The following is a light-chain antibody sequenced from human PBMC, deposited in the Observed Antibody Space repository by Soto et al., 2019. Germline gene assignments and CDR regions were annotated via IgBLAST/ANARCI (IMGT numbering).Light chain of an antibody. CDR3: AAWDDSLKGRYV. CDR1: SSNIGNNA. Sequence: QSVLTQPPSVSEAPRQRVTISCSGSSSNIGNNAVNWYQQLPGKAPKLLIYYDDLLPSGVSDRSSGSKSGTSASLAISGLQSEDEADYYCAAWDDSLKGRYVFGTGTKVTVL. V-gene: IGLV1-36*01. CDR2: YDD. J-gene: IGLJ1*01.